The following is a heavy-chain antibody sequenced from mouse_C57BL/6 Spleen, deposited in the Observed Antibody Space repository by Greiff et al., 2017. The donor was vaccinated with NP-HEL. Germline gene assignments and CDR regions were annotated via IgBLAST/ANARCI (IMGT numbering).Heavy chain of an antibody. J-gene: IGHJ4*01. D-gene: IGHD2-2*01. V-gene: IGHV1-81*01. CDR2: IYPRSGNT. CDR1: GYTFTSYG. Sequence: VQLQESGAELARPGASVKLSCKASGYTFTSYGISWVKQRTGQGLEWIGEIYPRSGNTYYNEKFKGKATLTADKSSSTAYMELRSLRPEDAAVYVCARVGGMVTKAMDYWGQGTSVTVSS. CDR3: ARVGGMVTKAMDY.